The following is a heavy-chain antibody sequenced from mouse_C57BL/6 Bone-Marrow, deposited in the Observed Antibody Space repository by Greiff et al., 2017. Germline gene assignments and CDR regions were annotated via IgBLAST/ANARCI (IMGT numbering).Heavy chain of an antibody. D-gene: IGHD1-1*01. Sequence: EVQGVESGGGLVKPGGSLKLSCAASGFTFSSYTMSWVRQTPEKRLEWVATISGGGGNTYYPDSVKGRFTISSDNAKNTLYLQMSSLRSEDTALYYCARKGLLGAMDYWGQGTSVTVSS. V-gene: IGHV5-9*01. CDR2: ISGGGGNT. CDR3: ARKGLLGAMDY. CDR1: GFTFSSYT. J-gene: IGHJ4*01.